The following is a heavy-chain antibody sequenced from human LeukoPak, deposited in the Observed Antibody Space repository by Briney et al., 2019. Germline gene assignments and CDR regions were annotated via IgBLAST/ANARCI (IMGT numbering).Heavy chain of an antibody. CDR2: ISSSSSYI. Sequence: GGSLRLSCAASGFTFSSYSMNWVRQAPGKGLVWVSSISSSSSYIYYADSVKGRFTISRDNAKNSLYLQMNSLRAEDTAVYYCARRGHCSSTSCWAFDYWGQGTLVTVSS. CDR3: ARRGHCSSTSCWAFDY. J-gene: IGHJ4*02. D-gene: IGHD2-2*01. CDR1: GFTFSSYS. V-gene: IGHV3-21*01.